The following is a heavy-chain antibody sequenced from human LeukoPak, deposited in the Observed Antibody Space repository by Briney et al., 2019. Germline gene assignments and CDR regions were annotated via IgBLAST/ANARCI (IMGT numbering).Heavy chain of an antibody. D-gene: IGHD3-3*01. CDR3: AKESRRSYDFWSGLGAFDI. CDR2: ISGSGGST. Sequence: PGGSLRLSCAASGFTFSSSGMSWVRQAPGKGVEWVSTISGSGGSTYYADSVKGRFTISRDNSKNTLYLQMNSLRAEDTAAYSCAKESRRSYDFWSGLGAFDIWGQGTMVTVSS. J-gene: IGHJ3*02. V-gene: IGHV3-23*01. CDR1: GFTFSSSG.